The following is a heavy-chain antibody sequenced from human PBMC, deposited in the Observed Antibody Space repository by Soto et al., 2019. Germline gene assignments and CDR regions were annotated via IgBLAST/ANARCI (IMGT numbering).Heavy chain of an antibody. CDR3: AKFRAGLGSQTDS. V-gene: IGHV3-23*01. CDR1: GFTFSSYA. J-gene: IGHJ4*02. Sequence: EVQLLESGGNLVQPGGSPRLSCAASGFTFSSYAMSWVRQAPGKGLEWVSTVGVSGVTTYYTDSVKGRFTISRDNSNNTLFLQMHSLRAEDTAIYYCAKFRAGLGSQTDSWGQGTLVTVSS. D-gene: IGHD3-10*01. CDR2: VGVSGVTT.